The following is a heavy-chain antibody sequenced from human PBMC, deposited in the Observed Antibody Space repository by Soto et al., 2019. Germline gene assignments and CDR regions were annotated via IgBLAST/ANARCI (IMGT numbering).Heavy chain of an antibody. Sequence: QVTLKESGPVLVKPTETLTLTCTVSGFSLSNARMGVSWIRQPPGKALEWLAHIFSNDEKSYSTSLKSRLTISKDTSKSQVVLTMTNTDPVDTATYYCARIKRSSWYVWWFDPWGQGTLVTVSS. V-gene: IGHV2-26*01. CDR3: ARIKRSSWYVWWFDP. CDR1: GFSLSNARMG. CDR2: IFSNDEK. J-gene: IGHJ5*02. D-gene: IGHD6-13*01.